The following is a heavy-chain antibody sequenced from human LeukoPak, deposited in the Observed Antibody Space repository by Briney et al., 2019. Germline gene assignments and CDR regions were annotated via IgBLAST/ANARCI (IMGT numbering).Heavy chain of an antibody. D-gene: IGHD2-2*01. V-gene: IGHV4-59*12. CDR3: ARVPLNTYCSSTSCYGHDAFDI. CDR1: GGSISSYY. Sequence: SETLSLTCTVSGGSISSYYWSWIRQPPGKGLEWIGYIYYSGSTNYNPSLKSRVTISVDTSKNQFSLKLSSVTAADTAVYYCARVPLNTYCSSTSCYGHDAFDIWGQGTMVTVSS. CDR2: IYYSGST. J-gene: IGHJ3*02.